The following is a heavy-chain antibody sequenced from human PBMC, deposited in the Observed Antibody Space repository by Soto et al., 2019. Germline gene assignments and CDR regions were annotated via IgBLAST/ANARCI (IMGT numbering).Heavy chain of an antibody. CDR3: ARESKYDTSGYPPWFAP. D-gene: IGHD3-22*01. J-gene: IGHJ5*02. CDR2: IYYSGST. CDR1: VASISSGGYY. V-gene: IGHV4-31*03. Sequence: QVQLQESGPGLVKPSQTLSLTCTVSVASISSGGYYWSWIRQHPGEGLEWIGYIYYSGSTSYNPSLKSRVTISVDTSKNQFSLKLSSVTDADTAVYYCARESKYDTSGYPPWFAPWVQGTLVTVSS.